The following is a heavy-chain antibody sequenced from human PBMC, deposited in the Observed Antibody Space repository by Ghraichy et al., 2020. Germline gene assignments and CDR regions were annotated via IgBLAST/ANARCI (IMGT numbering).Heavy chain of an antibody. CDR1: GGSFSGYY. CDR3: ARGGPPSTLMITFGGVIVPTFDY. CDR2: INHSGST. V-gene: IGHV4-34*01. Sequence: SETLSLTCAVYGGSFSGYYWSWIRQPPGKGLEWIGEINHSGSTNYNPSLKSRVTISVDTSKNQFSLKLSSVTAADTAVYYCARGGPPSTLMITFGGVIVPTFDYWGQGTLVTVSS. D-gene: IGHD3-16*02. J-gene: IGHJ4*02.